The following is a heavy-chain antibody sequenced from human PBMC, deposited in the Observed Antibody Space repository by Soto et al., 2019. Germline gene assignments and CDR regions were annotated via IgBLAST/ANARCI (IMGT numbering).Heavy chain of an antibody. CDR2: IIPIFGTA. J-gene: IGHJ5*02. CDR1: GGTFSSYA. CDR3: ARDPAEYSSNENWFDP. D-gene: IGHD6-6*01. V-gene: IGHV1-69*06. Sequence: QVQLVQSGAEVKKPGSSVKVSCKASGGTFSSYAISWVRQAPGQGLEWMGGIIPIFGTANYAQKFQGRVTITADKSTSTAYMELSSLRSEDTAVYYCARDPAEYSSNENWFDPWGQGTLVTVSS.